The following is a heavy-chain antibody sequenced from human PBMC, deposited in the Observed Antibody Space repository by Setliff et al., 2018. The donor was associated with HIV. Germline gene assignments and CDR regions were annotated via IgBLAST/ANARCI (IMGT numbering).Heavy chain of an antibody. D-gene: IGHD5-18*01. Sequence: GGSLRLSCAASRFTFSDYYMSWIRQAPGKGLEWVSSISSSSSYIYYADSVRGRFTISRDNAKNSLNLQMNSLTADDTAVYYCARGTIELWLSDYYMDVWGQGTTVTVSS. CDR3: ARGTIELWLSDYYMDV. V-gene: IGHV3-11*06. CDR1: RFTFSDYY. CDR2: ISSSSSYI. J-gene: IGHJ6*03.